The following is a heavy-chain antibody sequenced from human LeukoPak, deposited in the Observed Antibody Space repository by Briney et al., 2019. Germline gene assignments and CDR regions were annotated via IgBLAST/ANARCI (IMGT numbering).Heavy chain of an antibody. V-gene: IGHV6-1*01. Sequence: SQTLSLTCAISGDSVSSNSAAWNWIRQSPSRGLEWLGRTYYRSKWYNDYALSVKSRITINPDTSKNQFSRQLNSVTPEDTAVYYCARGSIAEAEQTIDYWGQGTLVTVSS. J-gene: IGHJ4*02. CDR2: TYYRSKWYN. D-gene: IGHD6-13*01. CDR1: GDSVSSNSAA. CDR3: ARGSIAEAEQTIDY.